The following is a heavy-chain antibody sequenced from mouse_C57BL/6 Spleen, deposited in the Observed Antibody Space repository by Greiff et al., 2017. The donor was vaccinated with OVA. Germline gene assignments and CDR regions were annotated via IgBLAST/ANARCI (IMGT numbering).Heavy chain of an antibody. CDR1: GYTFTSYG. J-gene: IGHJ1*03. CDR2: IYPRSGNT. V-gene: IGHV1-81*01. CDR3: ARSSITTVVANGYFDV. Sequence: VQLQQSGAELARPGASVKLSCKASGYTFTSYGISWVKQRTGQGLEWIGEIYPRSGNTYYNEKFKGKATLTADKSSSTAYMELRSLTSEDSAVYFCARSSITTVVANGYFDVWGTGTTVTVSS. D-gene: IGHD1-1*01.